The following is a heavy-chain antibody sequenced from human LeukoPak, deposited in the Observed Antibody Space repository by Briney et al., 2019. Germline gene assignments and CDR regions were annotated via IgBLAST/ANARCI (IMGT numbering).Heavy chain of an antibody. Sequence: PGGSLRLSCAASGFTFSSYAMSWVRQAPGKGLEWVSAIGSGTYYADSVKGRFTISRDNSKNTLYLQMNSLRAEDTAVYYCAKDPFGYWGQGTLVTVSS. CDR2: IGSGT. D-gene: IGHD3-10*01. V-gene: IGHV3-23*01. CDR1: GFTFSSYA. J-gene: IGHJ4*02. CDR3: AKDPFGY.